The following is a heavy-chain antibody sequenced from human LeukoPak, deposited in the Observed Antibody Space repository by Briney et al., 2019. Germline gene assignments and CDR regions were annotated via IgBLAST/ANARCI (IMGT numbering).Heavy chain of an antibody. J-gene: IGHJ4*02. V-gene: IGHV3-66*01. CDR2: IYSGGST. CDR3: ARGGHDSSGYYYGPDGFFDY. Sequence: PGGSLRLSCAASGFTVSSNYMNWVRQAPGKGLEWVSVIYSGGSTYYADSVKGRFTISRDNSKNTLYLQMNSLRAEDTAVYYCARGGHDSSGYYYGPDGFFDYWGQGTLVTVSS. D-gene: IGHD3-22*01. CDR1: GFTVSSNY.